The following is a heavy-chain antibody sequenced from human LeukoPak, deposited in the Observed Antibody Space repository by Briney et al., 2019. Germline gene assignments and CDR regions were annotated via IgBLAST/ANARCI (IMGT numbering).Heavy chain of an antibody. Sequence: SETLSLTCTVSGGSISSGGYYWSWIRQHPGKGLEWIGYIYYSGSTNYNPSLKSRVTISVDTSKNQFSLKLSSVTAADTAVYYCARELAMPPYYYYGMDVWGQGTTVTVSS. CDR2: IYYSGST. CDR3: ARELAMPPYYYYGMDV. D-gene: IGHD2-2*01. CDR1: GGSISSGGYY. V-gene: IGHV4-61*08. J-gene: IGHJ6*02.